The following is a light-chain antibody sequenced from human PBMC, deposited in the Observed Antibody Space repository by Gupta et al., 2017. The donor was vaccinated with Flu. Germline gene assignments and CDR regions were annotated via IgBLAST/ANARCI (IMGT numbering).Light chain of an antibody. CDR1: KLGEKY. J-gene: IGLJ2*01. V-gene: IGLV3-1*01. Sequence: SYQLTQPPSVSVSPGQTASITCSGDKLGEKYVCWYPQKPGQSPVLVIYQDSKRPSGVPERFSGSNSGNTATLTISGTQAMDEADYYCQTWDSSVVFGGGTKLTVL. CDR3: QTWDSSVV. CDR2: QDS.